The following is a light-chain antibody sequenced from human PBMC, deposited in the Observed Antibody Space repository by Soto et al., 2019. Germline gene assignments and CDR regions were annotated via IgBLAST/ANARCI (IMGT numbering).Light chain of an antibody. CDR2: DAS. V-gene: IGKV1-5*01. CDR3: QQYNSYQWT. CDR1: QSISSW. Sequence: DIQMTQSPSTLSASVGDRVTITCRASQSISSWLAWYQQKRGKAPKLLIYDASSLESGVPSRFSGSGSGTEFTLTISSLQPDDFATYYCQQYNSYQWTFGQGTKVEIK. J-gene: IGKJ1*01.